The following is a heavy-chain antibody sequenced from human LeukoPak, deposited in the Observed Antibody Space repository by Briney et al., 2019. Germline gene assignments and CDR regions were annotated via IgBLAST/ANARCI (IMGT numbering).Heavy chain of an antibody. V-gene: IGHV3-23*01. J-gene: IGHJ4*02. CDR3: AKGEYYDFWSGYCFDY. D-gene: IGHD3-3*01. CDR2: ISGSGGST. CDR1: GVTFSSYA. Sequence: GGSLRLSCAASGVTFSSYAMSWVRQAPGKGREWVLAISGSGGSTYYADSVKGRFTISRDNSKNTLYLQMNSLRAEDTAVYYCAKGEYYDFWSGYCFDYWGQGTLVTVSS.